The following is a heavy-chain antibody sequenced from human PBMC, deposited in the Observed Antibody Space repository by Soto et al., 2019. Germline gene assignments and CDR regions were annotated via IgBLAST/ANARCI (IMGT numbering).Heavy chain of an antibody. Sequence: SETLSLTCTVSGDSISSGDYYWSWIRQPPGKGLEWIGCIYYSGNTYYNPSLKRRFSISVDTSKNQFSLQLSSVTVADTAVYYCARGDDILTTIAFWGPGILVTVSS. D-gene: IGHD3-9*01. CDR1: GDSISSGDYY. J-gene: IGHJ4*02. CDR2: IYYSGNT. V-gene: IGHV4-30-4*01. CDR3: ARGDDILTTIAF.